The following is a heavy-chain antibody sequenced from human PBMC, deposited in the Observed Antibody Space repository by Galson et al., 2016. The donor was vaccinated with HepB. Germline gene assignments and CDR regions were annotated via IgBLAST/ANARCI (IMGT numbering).Heavy chain of an antibody. CDR3: AKDGRYCGGDSCYPGYYFDY. V-gene: IGHV3-9*01. D-gene: IGHD2-15*01. Sequence: SLRLSCAASGFTFDDYAMHWVRQAPGKGLEWVSGISWNSGSIGYADSVKGRFTISRDNAKNSLYLQMNSLRAEDTALYYFAKDGRYCGGDSCYPGYYFDYWGQGTLVTVSS. J-gene: IGHJ4*02. CDR1: GFTFDDYA. CDR2: ISWNSGSI.